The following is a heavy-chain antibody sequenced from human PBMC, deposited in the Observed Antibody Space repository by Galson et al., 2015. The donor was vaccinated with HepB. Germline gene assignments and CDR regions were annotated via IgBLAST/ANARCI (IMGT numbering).Heavy chain of an antibody. J-gene: IGHJ4*02. CDR3: AKVVFNSGWSPGDN. Sequence: SLRLSCAASGFTFSSYGMHWVRQAPGKGLEWVAFIRYDGSKKYYVDSVEGRFTISRDNSKNTLYLQMNSLRAEDTAVYHCAKVVFNSGWSPGDNWGQGTLVTVSS. CDR1: GFTFSSYG. D-gene: IGHD6-19*01. V-gene: IGHV3-30*02. CDR2: IRYDGSKK.